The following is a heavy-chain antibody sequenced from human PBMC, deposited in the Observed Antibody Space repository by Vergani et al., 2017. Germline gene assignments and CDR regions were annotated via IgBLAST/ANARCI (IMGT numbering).Heavy chain of an antibody. Sequence: QVQVVQSGAEVKKSGASVKVSCKTSGYTFSNYYMHWVRQAPGQGLEWMGIINPSGGHTNYAQKIQGRVTMTRDTSMSTVYMELSSLRSEDTAIYYCARGDYGILTGYRYWGQGTLVTVSA. D-gene: IGHD3-9*01. CDR3: ARGDYGILTGYRY. V-gene: IGHV1-46*03. CDR2: INPSGGHT. CDR1: GYTFSNYY. J-gene: IGHJ4*02.